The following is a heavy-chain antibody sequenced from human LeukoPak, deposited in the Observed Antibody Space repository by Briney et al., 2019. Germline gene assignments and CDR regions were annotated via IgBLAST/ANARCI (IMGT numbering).Heavy chain of an antibody. CDR3: ARGTVWGSYRNY. Sequence: SETLSLTCTVSGGSISSYYWSWIRQPAGKGLEWIGRIYTSGSTNYNPSLKSRVTMSVVTSKNQFSLKLSSVTAADTAVYYYARGTVWGSYRNYWGQGTLVTVSS. CDR2: IYTSGST. V-gene: IGHV4-4*07. J-gene: IGHJ4*02. CDR1: GGSISSYY. D-gene: IGHD3-16*02.